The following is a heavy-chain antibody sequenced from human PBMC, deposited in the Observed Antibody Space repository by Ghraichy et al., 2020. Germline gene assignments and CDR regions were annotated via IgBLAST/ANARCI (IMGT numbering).Heavy chain of an antibody. Sequence: LSLTCAASGFTFSSYSMNWVRQAPGKGLEWVSSISSSSSYIYYADSVKGRFTISRDNAKNSLYLQMNSLRAEDTAVYYCARDCSGGSCYSTNYWGQGTLVTVSS. CDR2: ISSSSSYI. J-gene: IGHJ4*02. V-gene: IGHV3-21*01. CDR1: GFTFSSYS. CDR3: ARDCSGGSCYSTNY. D-gene: IGHD2-15*01.